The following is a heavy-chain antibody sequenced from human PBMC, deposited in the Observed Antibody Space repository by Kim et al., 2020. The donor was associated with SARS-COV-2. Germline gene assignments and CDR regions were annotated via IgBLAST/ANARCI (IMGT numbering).Heavy chain of an antibody. D-gene: IGHD6-19*01. CDR2: ISWDASIT. V-gene: IGHV3-43*01. CDR1: GFSFDDYT. J-gene: IGHJ4*02. Sequence: GGSLRLSCTASGFSFDDYTLHWVRQAPGRGLEWVSLISWDASITYYADSVKGRFTISRDNSRKSVYLQMDRLETEDTAFYYCAKAYGVVVNGWYYFDSWGQGALVTVSS. CDR3: AKAYGVVVNGWYYFDS.